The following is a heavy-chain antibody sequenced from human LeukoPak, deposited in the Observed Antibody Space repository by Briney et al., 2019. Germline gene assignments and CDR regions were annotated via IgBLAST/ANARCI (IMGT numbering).Heavy chain of an antibody. CDR1: GGSFSGYY. Sequence: SETLPLTCAVYGGSFSGYYWSWIRQPPGKGLEWIGEINHSGSTNYNPSLKSRVTISVDTSKNQFSLKLSSVTAADTAVYYCARQGYCSSTSCYHLDYWGQGTLVTVSS. D-gene: IGHD2-2*01. V-gene: IGHV4-34*01. CDR2: INHSGST. CDR3: ARQGYCSSTSCYHLDY. J-gene: IGHJ4*02.